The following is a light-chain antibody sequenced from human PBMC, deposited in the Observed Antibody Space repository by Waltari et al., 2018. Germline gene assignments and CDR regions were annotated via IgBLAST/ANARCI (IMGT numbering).Light chain of an antibody. Sequence: EVVMTQSPATLSVSPGESATLSCRASRSVNSNLAWYQQKPGQAPRPLIYGSSTRATGIAARFSGSGSGTEFTLTISSMQSEDFAVYYCQQYNNWPPLTFGGGTKVEI. CDR1: RSVNSN. J-gene: IGKJ4*01. V-gene: IGKV3-15*01. CDR3: QQYNNWPPLT. CDR2: GSS.